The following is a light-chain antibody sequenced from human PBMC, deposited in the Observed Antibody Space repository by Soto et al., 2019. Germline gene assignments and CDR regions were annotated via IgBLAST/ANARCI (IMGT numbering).Light chain of an antibody. Sequence: DIQMTQSPSTLSTSVGDRVTITCRASQSINSWLAWYQQKPGKAPKLLISKASTLQSGVPSRFSGSGSGTEFSLIISSLQPDDFASYYCQQYKSCPYTFGQGTKLEIK. CDR1: QSINSW. CDR2: KAS. CDR3: QQYKSCPYT. J-gene: IGKJ2*01. V-gene: IGKV1-5*03.